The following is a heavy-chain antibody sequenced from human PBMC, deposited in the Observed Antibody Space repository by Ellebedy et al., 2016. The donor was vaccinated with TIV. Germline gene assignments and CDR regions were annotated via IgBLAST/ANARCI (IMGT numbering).Heavy chain of an antibody. Sequence: MPSETLSLTCSVSGDSMRTYFWTWIRQSAGKGLEWLGRISTTWRMSHNPSLESRVSITVDTSKNQFSLILRSVTAADTAVYFCVRDDTVGNFDYWGQGAPVIVSS. V-gene: IGHV4-4*07. CDR3: VRDDTVGNFDY. CDR2: ISTTWRM. CDR1: GDSMRTYF. J-gene: IGHJ4*02. D-gene: IGHD4-23*01.